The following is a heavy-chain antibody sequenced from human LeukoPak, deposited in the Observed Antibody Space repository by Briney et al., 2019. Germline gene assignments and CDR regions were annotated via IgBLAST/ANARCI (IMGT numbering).Heavy chain of an antibody. J-gene: IGHJ4*02. V-gene: IGHV3-30-3*01. Sequence: GGSLRLSCAASGFTFSSYAMHWVRQAPGKGLEWVAVISYDGSNKHYADSVKGRFTISRDNSKNTLYLQMNSLRAEDTAVYYCARSGWLYYFDYWGQGTLVTVSS. D-gene: IGHD6-19*01. CDR1: GFTFSSYA. CDR3: ARSGWLYYFDY. CDR2: ISYDGSNK.